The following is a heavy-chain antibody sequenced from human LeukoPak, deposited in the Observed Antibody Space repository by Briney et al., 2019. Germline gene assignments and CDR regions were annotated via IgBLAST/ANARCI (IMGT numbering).Heavy chain of an antibody. CDR3: ARYYDFWSGYLYYFDY. V-gene: IGHV3-21*01. CDR2: ISSSSSYI. D-gene: IGHD3-3*01. CDR1: GFTFSSYS. Sequence: PGESLRLSCAASGFTFSSYSMNWVRQAPGKGLEWVSSISSSSSYIYYADSVKGRFTISRDNAKNSLYLQMNSLRAEDTAVYYCARYYDFWSGYLYYFDYWGQGTLVTVSS. J-gene: IGHJ4*02.